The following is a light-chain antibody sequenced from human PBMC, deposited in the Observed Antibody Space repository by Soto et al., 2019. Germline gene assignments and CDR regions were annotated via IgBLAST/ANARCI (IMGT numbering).Light chain of an antibody. CDR1: QSVSSN. CDR3: QQYNNWPQT. CDR2: GAS. J-gene: IGKJ1*01. V-gene: IGKV3-15*01. Sequence: EIVMTQSPATLSVSPGERATLSCRASQSVSSNLAWYQQKPGQAPRFLIYGASTRATGISARFSGSGSGTEFTLTISSLQSEDFAVYYCQQYNNWPQTFGQGTKVEIK.